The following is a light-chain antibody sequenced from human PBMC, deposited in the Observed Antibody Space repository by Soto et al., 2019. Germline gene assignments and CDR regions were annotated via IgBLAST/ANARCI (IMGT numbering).Light chain of an antibody. CDR3: QQSSDSSWT. J-gene: IGKJ1*01. CDR2: SAS. CDR1: QNIGNY. Sequence: DIQMTQSPSSLSASVGDRVTITCRARQNIGNYLNWYQQRQGKAPALLIYSASTLQSGIPSRFSGSGFGTDVSLTISGLHPEVFATYLCQQSSDSSWTFGQGTKVEVK. V-gene: IGKV1-39*01.